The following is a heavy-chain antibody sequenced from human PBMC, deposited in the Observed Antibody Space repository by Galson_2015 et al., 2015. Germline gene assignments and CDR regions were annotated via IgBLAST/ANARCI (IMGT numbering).Heavy chain of an antibody. J-gene: IGHJ5*02. CDR3: ARILGYCSSTSCTGRGWFDP. V-gene: IGHV1-18*01. D-gene: IGHD2-2*01. Sequence: SVKVSCKASGYTFTSYGISWVRQAPGQGLEWMGWISAYNGNTNYAQKLQGRVTMTTDTSTSTAYMELRSLRSDDTAVYYCARILGYCSSTSCTGRGWFDPWGQGTLVTVSS. CDR2: ISAYNGNT. CDR1: GYTFTSYG.